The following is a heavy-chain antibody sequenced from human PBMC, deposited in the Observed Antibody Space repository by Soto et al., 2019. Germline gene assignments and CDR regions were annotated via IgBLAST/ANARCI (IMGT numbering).Heavy chain of an antibody. Sequence: SETLSLTCTVTGGSVSSGRYFWTWIRQPPGKGLEWIGYVYYNGNTDYNPSLKSRVTISVDTSKNQFSLKLSSVTAAETAMYYCARVFSSSWFYYFDYWGQGALVTSPQ. CDR1: GGSVSSGRYF. J-gene: IGHJ4*02. V-gene: IGHV4-61*01. CDR3: ARVFSSSWFYYFDY. CDR2: VYYNGNT. D-gene: IGHD6-13*01.